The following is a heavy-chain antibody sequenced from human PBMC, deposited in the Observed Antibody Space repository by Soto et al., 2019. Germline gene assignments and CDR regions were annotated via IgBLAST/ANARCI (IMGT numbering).Heavy chain of an antibody. V-gene: IGHV1-46*01. CDR3: ARVYCSSTSCYSGYFDY. CDR2: INPSAGST. Sequence: ASVRVSCKASGYAFTSYYMHWVRQAPGQGLEWMGIINPSAGSTSYAQKFQGRVTMTRDTSTSTVYMELSSLRSEDTAVHYCARVYCSSTSCYSGYFDYWGQGTLV. D-gene: IGHD2-2*02. CDR1: GYAFTSYY. J-gene: IGHJ4*02.